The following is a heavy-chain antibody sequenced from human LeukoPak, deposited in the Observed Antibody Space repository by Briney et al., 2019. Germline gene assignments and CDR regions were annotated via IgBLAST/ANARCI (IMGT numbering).Heavy chain of an antibody. V-gene: IGHV1-2*02. Sequence: ASVKVSCKASGYTFTGYYMHWVRQAPGQGLEWMGWINPNSGGTNYAQKFQGRVTISVDTSKNQFSLKLSSVTAADTAVYYCARGKDDYSNSPEYWGQGTLVTVSS. CDR1: GYTFTGYY. J-gene: IGHJ4*02. CDR3: ARGKDDYSNSPEY. CDR2: INPNSGGT. D-gene: IGHD4-11*01.